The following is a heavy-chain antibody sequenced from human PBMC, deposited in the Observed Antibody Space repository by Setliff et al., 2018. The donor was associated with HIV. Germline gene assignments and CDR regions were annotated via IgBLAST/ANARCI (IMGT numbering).Heavy chain of an antibody. CDR1: GGSISSYY. J-gene: IGHJ5*01. CDR3: ARDRGYSYLDS. CDR2: IYTSGIT. D-gene: IGHD5-18*01. V-gene: IGHV4-4*07. Sequence: PSETLSLTCTVSGGSISSYYWSWIRQPPGEGLEWIGRIYTSGITNYNSSLKSRVTMSIDTSKNQFSLNLSSVTAADTAMYYCARDRGYSYLDSWGQGTLVTVSS.